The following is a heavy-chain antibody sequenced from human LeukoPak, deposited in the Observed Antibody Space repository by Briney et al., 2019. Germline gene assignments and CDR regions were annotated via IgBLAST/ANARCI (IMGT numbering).Heavy chain of an antibody. CDR2: ITSSSSYI. CDR3: ARVKAGATIENFYYYYMDV. D-gene: IGHD1-26*01. CDR1: EFTFSTYS. V-gene: IGHV3-21*01. Sequence: NPGGSLRLSCAASEFTFSTYSMNWVRQAPGKGLAWISSITSSSSYIKYADSVKGRFTISRDNAKNSLYLQMNSLRAEDTAVYYCARVKAGATIENFYYYYMDVWGKGTTVTVSS. J-gene: IGHJ6*03.